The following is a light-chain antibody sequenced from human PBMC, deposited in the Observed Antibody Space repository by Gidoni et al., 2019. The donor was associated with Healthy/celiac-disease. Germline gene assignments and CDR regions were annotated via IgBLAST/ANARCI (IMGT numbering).Light chain of an antibody. J-gene: IGLJ2*01. Sequence: QSALTQPASVSGSPGQSITISCTGTSSDVGSYNLVSWYQQHPGKAPKLMIYEGSKRPSGVSHRFSGSKSGNTASLTSSGLQAEDEADYYCCSYAGSSTPVVFGGGTKLTVL. CDR1: SSDVGSYNL. CDR3: CSYAGSSTPVV. CDR2: EGS. V-gene: IGLV2-23*01.